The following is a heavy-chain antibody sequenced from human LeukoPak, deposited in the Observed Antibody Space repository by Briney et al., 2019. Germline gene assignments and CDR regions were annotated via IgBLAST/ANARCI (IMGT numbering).Heavy chain of an antibody. J-gene: IGHJ4*02. CDR1: GESISGFY. Sequence: SETLSLTCTVSGESISGFYWNWIRQPAGRGLEWIGRIYSSGRTDYSPSLKSRVTISIDASENQFSLKLSSVTAADTAVYYCARQFSSSSWDDYWGQGTLVTVSS. CDR2: IYSSGRT. V-gene: IGHV4-4*07. D-gene: IGHD6-6*01. CDR3: ARQFSSSSWDDY.